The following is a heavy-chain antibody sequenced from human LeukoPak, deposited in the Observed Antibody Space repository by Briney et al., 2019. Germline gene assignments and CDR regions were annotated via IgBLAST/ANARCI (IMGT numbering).Heavy chain of an antibody. J-gene: IGHJ6*03. CDR2: INPNPNSGGT. D-gene: IGHD1-1*01. V-gene: IGHV1-2*02. CDR3: ARVPTNFYYYMDV. CDR1: GYTFTDYY. Sequence: ASVKVSCKASGYTFTDYYIHWVRQAPGQGLEWMGWINPNPNSGGTNYAQKFQGRVTMTRDTSISTAYMELIRLTSDDTAVYYCARVPTNFYYYMDVWGKGTTVTVSS.